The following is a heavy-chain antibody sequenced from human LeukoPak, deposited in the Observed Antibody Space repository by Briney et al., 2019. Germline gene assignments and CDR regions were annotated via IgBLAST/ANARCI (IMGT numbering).Heavy chain of an antibody. CDR2: IRSKAYGGTT. V-gene: IGHV3-49*04. J-gene: IGHJ4*02. CDR3: TRDGYYYDSSGYFDY. D-gene: IGHD3-22*01. Sequence: GGSQRLSCTASGLTLGDYAMSWVRQAPGKGLEWVGFIRSKAYGGTTEYAASVEGRFTISRDDSKSIAYLQMNSLKTEDTAVYYCTRDGYYYDSSGYFDYWGQGTLVTVSS. CDR1: GLTLGDYA.